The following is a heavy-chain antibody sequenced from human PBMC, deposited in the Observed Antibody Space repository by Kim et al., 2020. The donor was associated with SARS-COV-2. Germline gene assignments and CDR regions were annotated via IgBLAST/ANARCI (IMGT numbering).Heavy chain of an antibody. CDR2: INTNTGNP. CDR1: GYTFTSYA. J-gene: IGHJ4*02. CDR3: AREGPGNIVVVPAATWSDY. Sequence: ASVKVSCKASGYTFTSYAMNWVRQAPGQGLEWVGWINTNTGNPTYAQGFTGRFVFSLDTSVSTAYLQISSLKAEDTAVYYCAREGPGNIVVVPAATWSDYWGQGTLVTVSS. D-gene: IGHD2-2*01. V-gene: IGHV7-4-1*02.